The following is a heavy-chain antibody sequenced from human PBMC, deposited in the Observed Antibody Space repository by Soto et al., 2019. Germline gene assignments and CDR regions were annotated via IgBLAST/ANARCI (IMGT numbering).Heavy chain of an antibody. CDR1: GFTVSSNY. Sequence: GGSLRLSCAASGFTVSSNYMSWVRQAPGKGLEWVSVIYSGGSTYYADSVKGRFTISRDNSKNTLYLQMNSLRAEDTAVYYCARDVVGDSSSWYRKLHLSPPYYYVMDVCGQGTMGSVSS. CDR3: ARDVVGDSSSWYRKLHLSPPYYYVMDV. J-gene: IGHJ6*02. D-gene: IGHD6-13*01. CDR2: IYSGGST. V-gene: IGHV3-53*01.